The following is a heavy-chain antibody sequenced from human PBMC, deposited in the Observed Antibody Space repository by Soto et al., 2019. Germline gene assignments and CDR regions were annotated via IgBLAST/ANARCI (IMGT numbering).Heavy chain of an antibody. CDR3: ARTRMQQLVRYLSADYFDY. CDR2: IIPILGIA. J-gene: IGHJ4*02. Sequence: QVQLVQSGAEVKKPGSSVKVSCKASGGTFSSYTISWVRQAPGQGLEWMGRIIPILGIANYAQKFQGRVTITADKSTSTAYRELSSLRSEDTAVYYCARTRMQQLVRYLSADYFDYWGQGTLVTVSS. CDR1: GGTFSSYT. V-gene: IGHV1-69*02. D-gene: IGHD6-13*01.